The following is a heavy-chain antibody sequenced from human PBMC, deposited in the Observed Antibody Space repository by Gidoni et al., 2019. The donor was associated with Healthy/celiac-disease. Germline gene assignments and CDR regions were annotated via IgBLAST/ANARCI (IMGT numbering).Heavy chain of an antibody. D-gene: IGHD3-10*01. CDR1: GYRFTNYW. J-gene: IGHJ3*02. CDR3: ARQRGPFAFNI. Sequence: EVQLVQSGAEVKKPGKSLQISCKGYGYRFTNYWIGWVRQMPGKGLEWMGIIYPDDSVTKYSPSFRGQVTISADKSISTDYLQWSSLKASDTAMYYCARQRGPFAFNIWGQGTMVTVSS. CDR2: IYPDDSVT. V-gene: IGHV5-51*01.